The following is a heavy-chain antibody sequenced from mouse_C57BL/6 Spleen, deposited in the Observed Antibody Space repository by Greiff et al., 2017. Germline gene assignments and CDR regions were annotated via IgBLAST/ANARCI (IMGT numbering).Heavy chain of an antibody. CDR1: GYAFSSYW. CDR3: ARSYSSGYAMDY. D-gene: IGHD3-2*02. V-gene: IGHV1-80*01. Sequence: QVQLQQSGAELVKPGASVKISCKASGYAFSSYWMNWVKQRPGKGLEWIGQIYPGDGDTNYNGKFKGKATLTADKSSSTAYMQLSSLTSEDSAVYFCARSYSSGYAMDYWGQGTSVTVSS. CDR2: IYPGDGDT. J-gene: IGHJ4*01.